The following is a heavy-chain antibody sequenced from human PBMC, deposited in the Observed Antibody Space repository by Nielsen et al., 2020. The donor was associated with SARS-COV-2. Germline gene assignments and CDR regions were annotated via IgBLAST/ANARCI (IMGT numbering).Heavy chain of an antibody. CDR2: ISWNSGSI. J-gene: IGHJ6*02. CDR1: GFTFDDYA. D-gene: IGHD3-22*01. V-gene: IGHV3-9*01. Sequence: SLKISCAASGFTFDDYAVHWVRQAPGKGLEWVSGISWNSGSIGYADSVKGRFTISRDNAKNSLYLQMNSLRAEDTALYYCARVLGDSSGYGYYYGMDVWGQGTTVTVSS. CDR3: ARVLGDSSGYGYYYGMDV.